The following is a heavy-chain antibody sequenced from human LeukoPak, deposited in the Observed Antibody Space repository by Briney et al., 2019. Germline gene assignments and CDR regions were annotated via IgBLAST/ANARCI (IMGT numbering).Heavy chain of an antibody. CDR2: IGSDGTKQ. V-gene: IGHV3-30*04. CDR1: GFIFSDHA. D-gene: IGHD5/OR15-5a*01. Sequence: GGSLRLSCVASGFIFSDHAFHWVRQSPDKGLEWVALIGSDGTKQYYADSVRGRFTVSRENSKNTLFLQMNTVRADDTAVYFCARQMTSTRLFDSWGQGTLVTVSS. CDR3: ARQMTSTRLFDS. J-gene: IGHJ4*02.